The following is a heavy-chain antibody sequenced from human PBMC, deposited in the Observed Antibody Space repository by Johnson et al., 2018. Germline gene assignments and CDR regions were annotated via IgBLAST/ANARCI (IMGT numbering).Heavy chain of an antibody. CDR1: GFTFRDYY. CDR3: ARTGYCSGWPDDAFVI. CDR2: ISSSGSSI. J-gene: IGHJ3*02. V-gene: IGHV3-11*04. D-gene: IGHD6-19*01. Sequence: QVQLVESGGGLVKPGGSLRLSCAVSGFTFRDYYMSWIRQAPGKGLEWVSSISSSGSSIYYADSVKGRFTMSRDNPKNSLFLQMNSLRAEDTAVYYCARTGYCSGWPDDAFVIWGQGTMVTVSS.